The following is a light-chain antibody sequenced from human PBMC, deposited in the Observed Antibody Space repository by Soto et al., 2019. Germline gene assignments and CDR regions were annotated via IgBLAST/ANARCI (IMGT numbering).Light chain of an antibody. Sequence: QSALTQAASVPGYPGQSITISCSGSSSDVGDYNFVSWYQQHPGKAPKLIIYGVSNRPSGISNRFSGSKSGNMASLTISGLQAEDEADYYCSSYTSTNTLVFGGGTKVTVL. J-gene: IGLJ2*01. CDR3: SSYTSTNTLV. CDR2: GVS. CDR1: SSDVGDYNF. V-gene: IGLV2-14*01.